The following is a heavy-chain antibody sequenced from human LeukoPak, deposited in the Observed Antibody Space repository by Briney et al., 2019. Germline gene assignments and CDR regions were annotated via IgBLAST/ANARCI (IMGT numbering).Heavy chain of an antibody. J-gene: IGHJ6*03. Sequence: SETLSLTCTVSGGSISSGGYYWSWLRQHPGKGLEWIGYIYYSGSTYYNPSLKSRVTISVDTSQNHFSLKLSSVTAADTAVYYCTRGYSIVGAVWDYHYMDVWGKGTTVTVSS. D-gene: IGHD3-3*01. CDR2: IYYSGST. CDR3: TRGYSIVGAVWDYHYMDV. CDR1: GGSISSGGYY. V-gene: IGHV4-31*03.